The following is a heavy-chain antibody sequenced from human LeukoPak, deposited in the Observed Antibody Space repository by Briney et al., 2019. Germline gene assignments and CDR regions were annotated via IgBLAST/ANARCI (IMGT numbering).Heavy chain of an antibody. D-gene: IGHD2-2*01. CDR2: ISGSGGST. CDR1: GFTFSSYA. CDR3: AKDEKEKCSSTSCRSEYFQH. J-gene: IGHJ1*01. V-gene: IGHV3-23*01. Sequence: HPGGSLRLSCAASGFTFSSYAMSWVRQAPGKGLEWVSAISGSGGSTYYADSVKGRFTISRDNSKNTLYLQMNSLRAEDTAVYYCAKDEKEKCSSTSCRSEYFQHWGQGTLVTVSS.